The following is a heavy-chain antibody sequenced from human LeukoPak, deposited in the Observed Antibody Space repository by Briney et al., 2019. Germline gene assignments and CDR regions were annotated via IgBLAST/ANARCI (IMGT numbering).Heavy chain of an antibody. J-gene: IGHJ4*02. V-gene: IGHV5-51*01. Sequence: GESLKISCKGFGDSFTRYWIGWVRQMPGKGLEWMGIIYPGYSDTRYSPSFQGQVTISVDKSISTAYLQWSSLKASDTAMYYCARRGYSYSVDYWGQGTLVTVSS. CDR1: GDSFTRYW. CDR3: ARRGYSYSVDY. D-gene: IGHD5-18*01. CDR2: IYPGYSDT.